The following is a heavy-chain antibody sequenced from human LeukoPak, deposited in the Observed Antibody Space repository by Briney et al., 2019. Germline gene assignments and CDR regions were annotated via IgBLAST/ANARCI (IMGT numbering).Heavy chain of an antibody. CDR3: ARARDSSGYYSWVFDY. CDR2: INPSGGST. J-gene: IGHJ4*02. Sequence: ASVKVSCKASGYTFTSYYMHWVRQAPGQGLEWMGIINPSGGSTSYAQKFQGRVTMTRDMSTSTVYMELSSLRSEDTAVYYCARARDSSGYYSWVFDYWGQGTLVTVSS. CDR1: GYTFTSYY. D-gene: IGHD3-22*01. V-gene: IGHV1-46*01.